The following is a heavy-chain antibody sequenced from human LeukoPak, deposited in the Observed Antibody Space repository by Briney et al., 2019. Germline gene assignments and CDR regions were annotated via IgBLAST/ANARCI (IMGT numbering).Heavy chain of an antibody. CDR3: ARVRAYDARDFDY. CDR2: ISSSSSYI. J-gene: IGHJ4*02. D-gene: IGHD3-22*01. V-gene: IGHV3-21*04. Sequence: GGSLRLSCAASGFTFSSYSMNWVRQAPGKGLEWVSSISSSSSYIYYADSVKGRFTISRDNAKNSLYLQMNSLRAEDTAVYYCARVRAYDARDFDYWGQGALVTVSS. CDR1: GFTFSSYS.